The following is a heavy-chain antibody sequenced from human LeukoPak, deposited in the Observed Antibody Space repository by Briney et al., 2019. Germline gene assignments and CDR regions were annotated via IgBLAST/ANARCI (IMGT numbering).Heavy chain of an antibody. CDR2: IYYSGST. CDR1: GGSISSSSYY. J-gene: IGHJ5*02. D-gene: IGHD3-10*01. CDR3: VRQRGSSGTINHFDP. V-gene: IGHV4-39*07. Sequence: SETLSLTCTVSGGSISSSSYYWGWIRQPPGKGLEWIGSIYYSGSTYYNPSLKSRVTISVDTSKNQFSLKLSSVTAADTAVYYCVRQRGSSGTINHFDPWGQGTLVTVSS.